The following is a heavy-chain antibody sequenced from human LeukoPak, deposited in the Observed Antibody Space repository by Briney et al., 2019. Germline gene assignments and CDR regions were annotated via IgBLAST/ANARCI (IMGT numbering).Heavy chain of an antibody. CDR2: IRPDGNVA. D-gene: IGHD7-27*01. CDR3: AGDDHWGWDK. CDR1: GFSFSENW. J-gene: IGHJ4*02. Sequence: PGGSLRLSCAASGFSFSENWMSWVRQAPEKGPEWVANIRPDGNVAFHVDFVKGRFSISRDNAKNTLYLQMNGLRVEDTALYYCAGDDHWGWDKWGRGTLVTVSS. V-gene: IGHV3-7*01.